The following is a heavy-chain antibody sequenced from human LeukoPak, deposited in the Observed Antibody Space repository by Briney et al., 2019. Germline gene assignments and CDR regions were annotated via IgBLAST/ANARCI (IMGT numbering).Heavy chain of an antibody. CDR3: ASPYCTNGVCYLALGY. V-gene: IGHV1-69*06. J-gene: IGHJ4*02. D-gene: IGHD2-8*01. CDR1: GGTFSSYA. Sequence: ATVKVSCKASGGTFSSYAISWVRQAPGQGLEWMGGIIPIFGTANYAQKFQGRVTITADKSTSTAYMELSSLRSEDTAVYYCASPYCTNGVCYLALGYWGQGTLVTVSS. CDR2: IIPIFGTA.